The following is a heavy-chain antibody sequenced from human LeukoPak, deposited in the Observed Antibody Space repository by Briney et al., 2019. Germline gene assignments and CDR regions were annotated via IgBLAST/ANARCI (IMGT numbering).Heavy chain of an antibody. V-gene: IGHV1-18*01. J-gene: IGHJ4*02. CDR2: ISAYNGNT. D-gene: IGHD4-23*01. Sequence: ASVKVSCKASGYTFSLYGFSWVRQAPGQGLGWMGWISAYNGNTNYAQKFQGRVTMTTDTSTSTAHMELRSLRSDDTAVYYCARQGYSGHSQGAADYWGQGTLVTVSS. CDR1: GYTFSLYG. CDR3: ARQGYSGHSQGAADY.